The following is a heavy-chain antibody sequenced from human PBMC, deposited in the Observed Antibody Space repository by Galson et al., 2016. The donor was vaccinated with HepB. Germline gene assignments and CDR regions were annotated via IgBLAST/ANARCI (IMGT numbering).Heavy chain of an antibody. V-gene: IGHV3-30*18. D-gene: IGHD5-12*01. CDR3: AKDVDYEGYTGFDYYFDS. CDR1: GLTFNSYG. CDR2: ISYDGSHK. J-gene: IGHJ4*02. Sequence: SLRLSCATSGLTFNSYGMHWVRQAPGKGLEWVTLISYDGSHKDYVDSVKGRFSISRDDSKNTVYLQMDSLRVEDTAVYYCAKDVDYEGYTGFDYYFDSWGQGTLVTVSS.